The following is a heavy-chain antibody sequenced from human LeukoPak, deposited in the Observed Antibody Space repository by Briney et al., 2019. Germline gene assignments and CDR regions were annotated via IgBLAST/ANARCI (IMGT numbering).Heavy chain of an antibody. J-gene: IGHJ3*02. Sequence: GGSLRLSCAASGFTFSSYGMHWVRQAPGKGLEWVAVISYDGSNKYYADSVKGRFTISRDNSKNTLYLQMNSLRAEDTAVYYCAKDRHYGDYGNAFDIWGQGTMVTVSS. CDR1: GFTFSSYG. D-gene: IGHD4-17*01. V-gene: IGHV3-30*18. CDR2: ISYDGSNK. CDR3: AKDRHYGDYGNAFDI.